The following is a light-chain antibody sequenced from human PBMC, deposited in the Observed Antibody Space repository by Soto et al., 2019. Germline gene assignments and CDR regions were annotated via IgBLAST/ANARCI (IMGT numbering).Light chain of an antibody. CDR2: EVI. Sequence: QSVLTQPASVSGSPGQSITVSCTGTSSDIGGYSYVSWYQHHPGKAPKLLIYEVINRPSGVSIRFSGSKSGNTASLTISGLHADDEASYYCSSYGRTTTLVFGNGTKVTV. CDR1: SSDIGGYSY. J-gene: IGLJ1*01. V-gene: IGLV2-14*01. CDR3: SSYGRTTTLV.